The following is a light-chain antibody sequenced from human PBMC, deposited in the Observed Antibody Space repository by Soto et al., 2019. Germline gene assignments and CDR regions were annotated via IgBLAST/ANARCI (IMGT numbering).Light chain of an antibody. V-gene: IGKV1-5*03. CDR3: QQCNSYRHFT. CDR1: QDIRNW. J-gene: IGKJ3*01. Sequence: DIPMTQSPSTLSASVGDRVTITCRASQDIRNWLAWFQQKPGKAPKLLIYNASNLEIGVPSRFSGSGSGTEFTLTISSLQPDDSATYYCQQCNSYRHFTFGPGTTVDIK. CDR2: NAS.